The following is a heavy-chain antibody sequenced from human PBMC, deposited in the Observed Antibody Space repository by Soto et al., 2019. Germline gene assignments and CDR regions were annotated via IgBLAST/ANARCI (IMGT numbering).Heavy chain of an antibody. CDR2: ISGSGGST. CDR1: GFTFSSYA. CDR3: AKENYYDSSGYYPHFQH. Sequence: PGGPLRLSCAASGFTFSSYAMSWVRQAPGKGLEWVSAISGSGGSTYYADSVKGRFTISRDNSKNTLYLQMNSLRAEDTAVYYCAKENYYDSSGYYPHFQHWGQGTLVTVSS. V-gene: IGHV3-23*01. J-gene: IGHJ1*01. D-gene: IGHD3-22*01.